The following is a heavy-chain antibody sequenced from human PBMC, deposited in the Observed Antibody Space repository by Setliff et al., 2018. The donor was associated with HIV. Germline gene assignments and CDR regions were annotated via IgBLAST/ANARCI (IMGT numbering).Heavy chain of an antibody. J-gene: IGHJ3*02. CDR1: GYSFARYG. Sequence: ASVKVSCKASGYSFARYGLSWVRQAPGQGLEWMGRISGFNGNTKYAQSFQDRVAMTTETATSTAYMEMRSLRSDDTAVYFCARVPYRSAWFSGGHDAFDIWGQVTMVTVSS. CDR2: ISGFNGNT. D-gene: IGHD6-19*01. V-gene: IGHV1-18*01. CDR3: ARVPYRSAWFSGGHDAFDI.